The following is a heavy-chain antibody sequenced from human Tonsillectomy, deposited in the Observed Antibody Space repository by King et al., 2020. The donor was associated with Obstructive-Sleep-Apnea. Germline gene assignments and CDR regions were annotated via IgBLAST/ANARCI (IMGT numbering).Heavy chain of an antibody. CDR1: GFTFSSCA. CDR3: AKDRVAATPFDY. CDR2: ISGSGGST. Sequence: VQLVESGGRLVQPGGSLRLSCAASGFTFSSCALSWVRQAPGKGLEWVSAISGSGGSTYYPESVKGRFTISRDNSKNTLYLQMNSLRAADTAVYYCAKDRVAATPFDYWGQGTLVTVSS. J-gene: IGHJ4*02. D-gene: IGHD1-26*01. V-gene: IGHV3-23*04.